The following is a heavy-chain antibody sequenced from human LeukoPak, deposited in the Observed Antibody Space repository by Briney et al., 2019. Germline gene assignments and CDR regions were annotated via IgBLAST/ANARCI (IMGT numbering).Heavy chain of an antibody. CDR1: GFTFSSYS. CDR3: ARRSEFGVLYYMDI. CDR2: ISGSSGTI. Sequence: PGGSLRLSCAASGFTFSSYSMNWVRQAPGKGLEWVSYISGSSGTIYYADSMKGRFTISRDNAKNSLYLQINSLRAEDTAVYYCARRSEFGVLYYMDIWGKGTTVTVSS. J-gene: IGHJ6*03. D-gene: IGHD3-16*01. V-gene: IGHV3-48*01.